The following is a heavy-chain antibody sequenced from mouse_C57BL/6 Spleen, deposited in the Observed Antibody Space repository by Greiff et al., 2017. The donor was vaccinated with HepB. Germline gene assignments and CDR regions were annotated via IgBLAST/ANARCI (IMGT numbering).Heavy chain of an antibody. V-gene: IGHV1-4*01. CDR1: GYTFTSYT. J-gene: IGHJ4*01. CDR3: ARSLYGLYAMDY. D-gene: IGHD2-10*02. Sequence: VQLQQSGAELARPGASVKMSCKASGYTFTSYTMHWVKQRPGQGLEWIGYINPSSGYTKYNQKFKDKATLTADKSSSTAYMKLSSLTSEDSAVYYCARSLYGLYAMDYWGQGTSVTVSS. CDR2: INPSSGYT.